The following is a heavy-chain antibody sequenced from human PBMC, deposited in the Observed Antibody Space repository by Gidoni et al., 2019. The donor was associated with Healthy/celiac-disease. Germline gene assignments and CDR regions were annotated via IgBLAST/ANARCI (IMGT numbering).Heavy chain of an antibody. CDR1: GGYFSGYY. D-gene: IGHD2-21*02. CDR3: ARGRGGPIVAVTATLDFDC. J-gene: IGHJ4*02. Sequence: QVQLQQWGAGLLKPSETLSLTCAVYGGYFSGYYWSWIRQPPGKGLEWIGEIKHSGSTDYNPSLNSRVTISVDTSKTQFALKLSSVTAADTAVYYCARGRGGPIVAVTATLDFDCWGQGTLVTVSS. CDR2: IKHSGST. V-gene: IGHV4-34*02.